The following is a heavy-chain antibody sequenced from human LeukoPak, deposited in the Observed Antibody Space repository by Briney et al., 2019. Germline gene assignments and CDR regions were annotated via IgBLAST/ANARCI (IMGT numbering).Heavy chain of an antibody. CDR2: ISYDGSHK. V-gene: IGHV3-30*04. CDR1: GFTFRSYA. Sequence: GGSLRLSCAASGFTFRSYAVHWVRQAPGKGLEWVAVISYDGSHKYYADSVTGRFTISRDNFKETLSLQMNSLRAEDTAVYFCARGGYYDGSSDPYFWKTNTDSFDVWGRGTLVTVSS. D-gene: IGHD3-22*01. J-gene: IGHJ3*01. CDR3: ARGGYYDGSSDPYFWKTNTDSFDV.